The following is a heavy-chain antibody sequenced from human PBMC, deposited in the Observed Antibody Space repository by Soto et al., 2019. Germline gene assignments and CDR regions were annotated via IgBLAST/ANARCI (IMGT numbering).Heavy chain of an antibody. D-gene: IGHD3-16*01. J-gene: IGHJ6*02. CDR3: ARAPGGGGYSYYYYGRDV. CDR1: GGTFSSYA. CDR2: IIPIFGTA. V-gene: IGHV1-69*01. Sequence: QVQLVQSGAEVKKPGSSVKVSCKASGGTFSSYAISWVRQAPGHGLEWMGGIIPIFGTANYAQKFQGRVTITADESTSTAYMGVSSLGSEDTAVYCCARAPGGGGYSYYYYGRDVWGQGTTVTVSS.